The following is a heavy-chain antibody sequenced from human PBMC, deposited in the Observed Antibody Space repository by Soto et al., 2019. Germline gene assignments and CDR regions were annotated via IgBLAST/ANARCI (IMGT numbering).Heavy chain of an antibody. V-gene: IGHV3-23*01. CDR1: GFTFSSYA. D-gene: IGHD6-19*01. Sequence: GSLRLSCAASGFTFSSYAMSWVRQAPGKGLEWVSAISGSGGSTYYADSVKGRFTISRDNSKNTLYLQMNSLRAEDTAVYYCAKDPRYSSGWGPYYYYGMDVWGQGTTVTVSS. CDR3: AKDPRYSSGWGPYYYYGMDV. J-gene: IGHJ6*02. CDR2: ISGSGGST.